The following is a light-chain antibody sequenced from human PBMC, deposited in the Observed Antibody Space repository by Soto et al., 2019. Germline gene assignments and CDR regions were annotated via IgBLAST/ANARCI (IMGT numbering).Light chain of an antibody. Sequence: DVQMTHSPSSLSASVGSRVTITCRASQSVSIYLNWYQQKPGKAPNLLISAASSLQNGVPSRFRGSGSGTDFTLTISGLKSEDFAKYYCQQSYSTHTWTFGHGTKVDIK. CDR3: QQSYSTHTWT. V-gene: IGKV1-39*01. J-gene: IGKJ1*01. CDR2: AAS. CDR1: QSVSIY.